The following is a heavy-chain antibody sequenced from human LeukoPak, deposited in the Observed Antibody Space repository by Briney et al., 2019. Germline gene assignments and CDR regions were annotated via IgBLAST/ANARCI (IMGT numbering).Heavy chain of an antibody. Sequence: GGSLRLSCAASGFTFSSYEMNWVRQAPGKGLEWLSYIDSSGRRIYYADSVKGRFTISRDNARNSVYLHMNSLRAEDTAVYFCARNSGYKDFDSWGQGTLVTVSS. CDR3: ARNSGYKDFDS. CDR1: GFTFSSYE. D-gene: IGHD5-12*01. CDR2: IDSSGRRI. V-gene: IGHV3-48*03. J-gene: IGHJ4*02.